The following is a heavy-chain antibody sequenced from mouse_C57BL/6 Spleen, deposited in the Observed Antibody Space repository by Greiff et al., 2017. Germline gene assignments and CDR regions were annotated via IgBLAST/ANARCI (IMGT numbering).Heavy chain of an antibody. J-gene: IGHJ4*01. D-gene: IGHD2-12*01. Sequence: EVQLVESGGGLVKPGGSLKLSCAASGFTFSDYGMHWVRQAPEKGLEWVAYISSGSSTIYYADTVKGRFTISRDNAKNTLFLQMTSLRSEDTARYYCARRTTLYYAMDYWGQGTSVTVSS. CDR3: ARRTTLYYAMDY. CDR2: ISSGSSTI. V-gene: IGHV5-17*01. CDR1: GFTFSDYG.